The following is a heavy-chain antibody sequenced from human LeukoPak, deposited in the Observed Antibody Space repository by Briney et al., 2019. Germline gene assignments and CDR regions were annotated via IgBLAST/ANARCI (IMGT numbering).Heavy chain of an antibody. Sequence: RASETLSLTCSVSGGSINNSPYYWGWIRQPPGKALEWIGSIYYGGNTYYNPSLKSRVTISVDTSKNQFSLKLNSVTAADAAVYYCARSIMTSVTTFGYWGQGTLVTVSS. D-gene: IGHD4-17*01. CDR1: GGSINNSPYY. CDR2: IYYGGNT. CDR3: ARSIMTSVTTFGY. J-gene: IGHJ4*02. V-gene: IGHV4-39*07.